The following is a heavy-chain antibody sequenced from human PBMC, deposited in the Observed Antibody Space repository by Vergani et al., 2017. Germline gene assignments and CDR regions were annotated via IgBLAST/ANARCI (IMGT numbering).Heavy chain of an antibody. D-gene: IGHD5-24*01. Sequence: QVQLQQWGAGLLKPSETLSLTCAVYGGSFSGYYWSWIRQPPGKGLEWIGEINHSGSTNYNPSLKSRVTISVDTSKNQFSLKLSSVTAADTAVYYCARPPVEMATENDAFDIWGQGTMVTVSS. CDR1: GGSFSGYY. CDR3: ARPPVEMATENDAFDI. J-gene: IGHJ3*02. V-gene: IGHV4-34*01. CDR2: INHSGST.